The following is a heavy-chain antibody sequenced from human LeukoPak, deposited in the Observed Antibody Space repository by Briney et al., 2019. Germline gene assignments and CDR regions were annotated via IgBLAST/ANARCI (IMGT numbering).Heavy chain of an antibody. D-gene: IGHD5-24*01. Sequence: GGSLILSCAASGFTFSSSPMQWVREARGEGLEGVGFIRYDGSNKYHADSVKGRFTIYRDNSKNTLYLQMNSLRAEDTAVYYCAKDQLYLDYWGQGTLVTVSS. J-gene: IGHJ4*02. CDR3: AKDQLYLDY. CDR1: GFTFSSSP. V-gene: IGHV3-30*02. CDR2: IRYDGSNK.